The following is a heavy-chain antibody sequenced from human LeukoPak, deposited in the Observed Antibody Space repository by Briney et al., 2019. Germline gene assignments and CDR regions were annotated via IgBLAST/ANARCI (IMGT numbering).Heavy chain of an antibody. CDR2: MNPNSGNT. V-gene: IGHV1-8*01. D-gene: IGHD3-10*02. CDR3: ARDQTPVQYYYGMDV. Sequence: ASVKVSCKASGYTFTSYDINWVRQATGQGLEWMGWMNPNSGNTGYAQKFQGRVTMTRNTSISTAYMELSSLRSEDTAVYYCARDQTPVQYYYGMDVWGQGTTVTVSS. CDR1: GYTFTSYD. J-gene: IGHJ6*02.